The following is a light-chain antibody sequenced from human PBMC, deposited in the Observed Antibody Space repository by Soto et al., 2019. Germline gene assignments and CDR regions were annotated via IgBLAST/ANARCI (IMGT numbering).Light chain of an antibody. CDR2: GAS. J-gene: IGKJ4*01. V-gene: IGKV3-15*01. Sequence: EIVMTQSPATLSVSPGERATLSCRASQSISNNLAWYQRKPGQAPRLLIYGASTRATGIPARFSGSESGTEFTLTISSLQSEDFAVYYCQQYNNWPPLSFGGGTKVEIK. CDR3: QQYNNWPPLS. CDR1: QSISNN.